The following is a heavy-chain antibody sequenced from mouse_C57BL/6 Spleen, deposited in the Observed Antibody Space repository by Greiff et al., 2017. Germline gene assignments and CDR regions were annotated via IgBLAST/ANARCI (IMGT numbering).Heavy chain of an antibody. CDR3: ARTGSSGSWFAY. V-gene: IGHV1-4*01. D-gene: IGHD3-2*02. Sequence: VQVVESGAELARPGASVKMSCKASGYTFTSYTMHWVKQRPGQGLEWIGYINPSSGYTKYNQKFKDKATLTADKSSSTAYMQLSSLTSEDSAVYYCARTGSSGSWFAYWGQGTLVTVSA. J-gene: IGHJ3*01. CDR2: INPSSGYT. CDR1: GYTFTSYT.